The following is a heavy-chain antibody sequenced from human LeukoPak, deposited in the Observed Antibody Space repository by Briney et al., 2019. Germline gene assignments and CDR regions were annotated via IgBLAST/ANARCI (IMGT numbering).Heavy chain of an antibody. V-gene: IGHV3-9*03. J-gene: IGHJ5*02. CDR3: ARGNSGSYSQDWFDP. CDR2: ISWNSGTI. Sequence: SLRLSCAASGFTFDDYAMHWVRQAPGKGLEWVSGISWNSGTIGYADSVKGRFTISRDNAKNSLYLQMNSPRDDDMALYYCARGNSGSYSQDWFDPWGQGTLVTVSS. CDR1: GFTFDDYA. D-gene: IGHD1-26*01.